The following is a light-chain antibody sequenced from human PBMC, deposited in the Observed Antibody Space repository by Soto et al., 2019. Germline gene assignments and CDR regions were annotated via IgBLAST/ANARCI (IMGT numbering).Light chain of an antibody. Sequence: QSALTQPPSASGSPGQSVTISCTGTSSDVGAYNYVSWYQQYPGKAPKVIIYEVSERPSGVPARFSGSKSGNTASLSVSGLQAEDEADYYCQAYDYSLTASVFGGGTKLTVL. CDR2: EVS. CDR1: SSDVGAYNY. V-gene: IGLV2-8*01. CDR3: QAYDYSLTASV. J-gene: IGLJ3*02.